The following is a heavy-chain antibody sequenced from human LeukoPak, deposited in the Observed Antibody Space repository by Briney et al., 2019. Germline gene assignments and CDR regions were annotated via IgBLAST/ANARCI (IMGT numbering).Heavy chain of an antibody. J-gene: IGHJ4*02. V-gene: IGHV3-49*04. CDR2: IRSKAYGGTT. CDR1: GFTFSSYW. Sequence: PGGSLRLSCAASGFTFSSYWMGWVRQAPGEGLEWVGFIRSKAYGGTTEYAASVKGRFTISRDDSKSIAYLQMNSLKTEDTAVYYCTRDSEVDYGYGDSFDYWGQGTLVTVSS. CDR3: TRDSEVDYGYGDSFDY. D-gene: IGHD4-17*01.